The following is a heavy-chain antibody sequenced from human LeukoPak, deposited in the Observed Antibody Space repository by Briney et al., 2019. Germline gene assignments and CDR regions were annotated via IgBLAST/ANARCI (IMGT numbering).Heavy chain of an antibody. J-gene: IGHJ4*02. CDR2: ISWISGSI. D-gene: IGHD3-10*01. CDR1: GFTFDGYA. Sequence: PGRSLRLSCAASGFTFDGYAMHWVRQAPGKGLEWVSGISWISGSIGYADSVKGRFTISRDNAKNSLYLQMNSLRAEDTALYYCAKGIWFGELLSYFDYWGQGTLVTVSS. CDR3: AKGIWFGELLSYFDY. V-gene: IGHV3-9*01.